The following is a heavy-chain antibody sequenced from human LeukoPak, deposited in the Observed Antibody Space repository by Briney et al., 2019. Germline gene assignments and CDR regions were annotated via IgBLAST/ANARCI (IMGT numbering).Heavy chain of an antibody. Sequence: GGSLRLSCAASGFTFSDSAIHWVRQASGKGLEWIGRIRSYTNTYATAYGASAKGRFTISRDDSKNMAYLQMNSLKTEDTAVYYCTRLIGDSGGHYADYWGQGTLVTVSS. V-gene: IGHV3-73*01. CDR3: TRLIGDSGGHYADY. J-gene: IGHJ4*02. CDR1: GFTFSDSA. D-gene: IGHD3-22*01. CDR2: IRSYTNTYAT.